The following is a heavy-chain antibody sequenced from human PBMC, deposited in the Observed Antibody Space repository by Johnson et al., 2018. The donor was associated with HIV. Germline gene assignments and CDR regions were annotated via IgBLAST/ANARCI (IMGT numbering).Heavy chain of an antibody. J-gene: IGHJ3*02. CDR1: GFTFNTYG. CDR2: ISYDGSNK. V-gene: IGHV3-30*03. D-gene: IGHD6-6*01. CDR3: AGDREQLVRYAFDI. Sequence: VQLVESGGGVVQPGRSLRLSCAASGFTFNTYGMHWVRQAPGKGLEWVAVISYDGSNKYYADSVKGRFTISSDNSKNTLYLQMNSLRSEDTAVYYCAGDREQLVRYAFDIWGQGTMVTVSS.